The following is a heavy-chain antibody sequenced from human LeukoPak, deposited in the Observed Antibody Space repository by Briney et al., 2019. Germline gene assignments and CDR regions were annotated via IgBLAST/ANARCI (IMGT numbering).Heavy chain of an antibody. V-gene: IGHV4-39*07. Sequence: SETLSLTCTVSGGSISSSSYYWGWIRQPPGKGLEWIGSIYYSGSTYYNPSLKSRVTISVDTSKNQFSLNLSSVTAADTAVYYCARGGYYGSGSDDAFDIWGQGTMVTVSS. CDR1: GGSISSSSYY. J-gene: IGHJ3*02. D-gene: IGHD3-10*01. CDR3: ARGGYYGSGSDDAFDI. CDR2: IYYSGST.